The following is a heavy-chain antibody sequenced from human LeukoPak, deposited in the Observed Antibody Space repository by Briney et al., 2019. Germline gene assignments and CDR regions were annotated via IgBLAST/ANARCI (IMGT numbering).Heavy chain of an antibody. Sequence: GAPVKVSCKASGYTFTGYYMHWVRQAPGQGLEWMGWINPNSGGTNYAQKFQGWVTMTRDTSISTAYMELSRLRSDDTAVYYCARDRSGLVREVMNYWGQGTLVTVSS. CDR3: ARDRSGLVREVMNY. J-gene: IGHJ4*02. CDR1: GYTFTGYY. D-gene: IGHD3-10*01. V-gene: IGHV1-2*04. CDR2: INPNSGGT.